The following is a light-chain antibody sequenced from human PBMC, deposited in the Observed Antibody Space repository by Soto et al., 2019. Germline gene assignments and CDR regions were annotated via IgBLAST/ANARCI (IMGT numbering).Light chain of an antibody. Sequence: QSALTQPASVSGSPGQSITISCTGTSSDVGGYKYISWYQHHSGKAPKLMIFEVSNRPSGVSHRFSGSKSGNTASLTISGLQSEDEADYYCGSYTINNWVFGGGTKVTVL. J-gene: IGLJ3*02. CDR3: GSYTINNWV. CDR1: SSDVGGYKY. V-gene: IGLV2-14*01. CDR2: EVS.